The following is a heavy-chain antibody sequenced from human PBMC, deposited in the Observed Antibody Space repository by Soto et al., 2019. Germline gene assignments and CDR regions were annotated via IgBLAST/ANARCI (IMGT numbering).Heavy chain of an antibody. CDR1: GGSISSGDYY. V-gene: IGHV4-30-4*01. CDR2: IYYSGST. D-gene: IGHD3-10*01. CDR3: ARDYYYGSGSYYNIYYYGMDV. Sequence: SETLSLTCTVSGGSISSGDYYCSWIRQPPGKGLEWIGYIYYSGSTYYNPSLKSRVTISVDTSKNQLSLKLSSVTAADTAVYYCARDYYYGSGSYYNIYYYGMDVWGQGTTVTVSS. J-gene: IGHJ6*02.